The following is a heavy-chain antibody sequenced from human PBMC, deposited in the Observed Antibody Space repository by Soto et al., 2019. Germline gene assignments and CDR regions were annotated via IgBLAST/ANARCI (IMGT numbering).Heavy chain of an antibody. J-gene: IGHJ4*02. Sequence: GGSLRLSCAASGFTFSSYAMSWVRQAPGKGLEWVSAISGSGGSTYYADSVKGRFTISRDNSKNTLYLQMNSLRAEDTAVYHCAKDTSEYSNHKTDYYFDYWGQGTLVTVSS. CDR2: ISGSGGST. CDR1: GFTFSSYA. V-gene: IGHV3-23*01. CDR3: AKDTSEYSNHKTDYYFDY. D-gene: IGHD6-6*01.